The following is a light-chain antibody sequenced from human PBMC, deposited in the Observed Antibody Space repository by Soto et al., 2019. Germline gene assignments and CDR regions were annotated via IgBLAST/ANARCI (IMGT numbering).Light chain of an antibody. CDR2: GAS. CDR1: QSVGSNY. Sequence: EIVLTQSPGTLSLSPGERATLSCRTSQSVGSNYLAWYQQKPGQAPRLLIYGASSRATGFPDRFSGSGSGTDFTLTVSRLEPEDFAVYYCQQYGSSPWTFDQGTKVEIK. CDR3: QQYGSSPWT. J-gene: IGKJ1*01. V-gene: IGKV3-20*01.